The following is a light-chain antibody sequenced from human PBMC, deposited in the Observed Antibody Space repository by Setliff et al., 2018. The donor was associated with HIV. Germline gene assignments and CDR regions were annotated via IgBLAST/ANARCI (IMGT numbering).Light chain of an antibody. CDR2: DVT. Sequence: QSALTQPRSVSGSPGQSVTISCTGTSSDFGAYDYVSWYQQHPGKAPKLIIFDVTERPSGVPDRFSGSKSGNTASLTISGLQSADEADCYCCSNAARPTFYVFGTGTKVTVL. J-gene: IGLJ1*01. CDR3: CSNAARPTFYV. V-gene: IGLV2-11*01. CDR1: SSDFGAYDY.